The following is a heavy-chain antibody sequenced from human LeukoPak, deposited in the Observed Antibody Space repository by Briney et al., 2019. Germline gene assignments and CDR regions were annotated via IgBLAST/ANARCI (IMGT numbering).Heavy chain of an antibody. CDR1: GYTFTGYY. D-gene: IGHD4-17*01. V-gene: IGHV1-2*02. Sequence: GAPVKVSCKASGYTFTGYYMHWVRQAPGQGLEWMGWINPNSGGTNYAQKFQGRVTMTRDTSISTAYMELSGLRSDDTAVYYCARVGISTVMYYYYMDVWGKGTTVTVSS. CDR3: ARVGISTVMYYYYMDV. J-gene: IGHJ6*03. CDR2: INPNSGGT.